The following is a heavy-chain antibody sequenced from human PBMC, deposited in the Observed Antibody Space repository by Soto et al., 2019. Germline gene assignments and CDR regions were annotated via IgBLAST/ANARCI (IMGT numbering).Heavy chain of an antibody. Sequence: TSETLSLTCTVSGGSISSYYWSWIRQPPGKGLEWIGSIYNSGSTKYNPSLKSRVTISVDTSKNQFSLKLSSVTAADTAVFYCAREGGAAAAGYGMDVWGQGTTVTVS. J-gene: IGHJ6*02. CDR2: IYNSGST. V-gene: IGHV4-59*01. CDR1: GGSISSYY. CDR3: AREGGAAAAGYGMDV. D-gene: IGHD6-13*01.